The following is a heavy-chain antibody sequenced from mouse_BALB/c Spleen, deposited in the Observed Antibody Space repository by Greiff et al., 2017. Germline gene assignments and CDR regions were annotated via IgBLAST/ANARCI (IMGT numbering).Heavy chain of an antibody. CDR3: ARLAVVASYYFDY. CDR1: GFTFSSYA. J-gene: IGHJ2*01. CDR2: ISSGGSYT. V-gene: IGHV5-9-3*01. Sequence: EVQLVESGGGLVKPGGSLKLSCAASGFTFSSYAMSWVRQTPEKRLEWVATISSGGSYTYYPDSVKGRFTISRDNAKNTLYLQMSSLRSEDTAMYYCARLAVVASYYFDYWGQGTTLTVSS. D-gene: IGHD1-1*01.